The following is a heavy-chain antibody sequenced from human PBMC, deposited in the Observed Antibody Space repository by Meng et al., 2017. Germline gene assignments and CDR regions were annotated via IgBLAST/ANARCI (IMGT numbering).Heavy chain of an antibody. J-gene: IGHJ6*02. CDR3: ARADSTMVRGVYSPNYYYYGMDV. Sequence: GESLKISCAASGFTFSDYYMSWIRQAPGKGLEWVSYISSSGSTIYYADSVKGRFTISRDNAKNSLYLQMNSLRAEDTAVYYCARADSTMVRGVYSPNYYYYGMDVWGQGTTVTVSS. CDR1: GFTFSDYY. V-gene: IGHV3-11*04. CDR2: ISSSGSTI. D-gene: IGHD3-10*01.